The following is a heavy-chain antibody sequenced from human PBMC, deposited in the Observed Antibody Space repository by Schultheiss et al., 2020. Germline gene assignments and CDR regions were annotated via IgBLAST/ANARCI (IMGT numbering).Heavy chain of an antibody. J-gene: IGHJ5*02. D-gene: IGHD4-17*01. V-gene: IGHV4-31*03. CDR2: IYYSGST. CDR3: ARADGDYVEWFDP. Sequence: SETLSLTCTVSGGSISSGGYYWSWSRQLPGKGLEWIGFIYYSGSTYYNPSLKGRVTISVDTSKNQFSLKLSSVTAADTAVYYCARADGDYVEWFDPWGQGTLVTVSS. CDR1: GGSISSGGYY.